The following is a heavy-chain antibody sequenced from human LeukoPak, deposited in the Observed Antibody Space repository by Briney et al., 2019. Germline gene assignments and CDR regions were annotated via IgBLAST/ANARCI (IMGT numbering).Heavy chain of an antibody. J-gene: IGHJ4*02. V-gene: IGHV4-59*08. CDR1: GGSISSYY. CDR2: IYYSGST. Sequence: SETLSLTCTVSGGSISSYYWSWIRQPPGKGLEWIGHIYYSGSTNYNPSLKSRVTISVDTSKNQFSLKLSSVTAADTAVYYCARRGGAAAFDYWGQGTLVTVSS. CDR3: ARRGGAAAFDY. D-gene: IGHD6-13*01.